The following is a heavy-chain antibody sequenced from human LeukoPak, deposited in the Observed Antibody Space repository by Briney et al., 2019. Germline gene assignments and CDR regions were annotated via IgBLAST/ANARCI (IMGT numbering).Heavy chain of an antibody. D-gene: IGHD4-17*01. CDR2: ISTTSTYI. CDR3: ASQGAVTTFS. V-gene: IGHV3-21*01. J-gene: IGHJ4*02. CDR1: GFTFSSYT. Sequence: GGSLTLSCAASGFTFSSYTMNWVRQAPGKGLEWVSSISTTSTYIYYADSVKGRFTISRDNAKNSLYLQMNSLRAEDTAVYYCASQGAVTTFSWGQGTLVTVSS.